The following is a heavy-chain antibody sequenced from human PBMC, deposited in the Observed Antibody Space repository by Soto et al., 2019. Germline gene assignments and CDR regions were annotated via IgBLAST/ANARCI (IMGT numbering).Heavy chain of an antibody. V-gene: IGHV3-30-3*01. Sequence: GGCLRLSCAASGFTFSSSAMHLWRQAPGKGLEWVAVISYDGSNKYYADSVKGRFTISRDNSKNTLYLQMYSLRAEDTAVYYCARDPPEYSSGWYYFDYWGQGTLVTVSS. J-gene: IGHJ4*02. CDR3: ARDPPEYSSGWYYFDY. D-gene: IGHD6-19*01. CDR1: GFTFSSSA. CDR2: ISYDGSNK.